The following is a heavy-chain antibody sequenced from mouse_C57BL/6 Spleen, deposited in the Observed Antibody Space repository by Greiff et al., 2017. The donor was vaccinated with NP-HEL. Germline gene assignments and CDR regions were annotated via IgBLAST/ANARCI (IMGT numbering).Heavy chain of an antibody. CDR3: ARIEDI. D-gene: IGHD1-3*01. V-gene: IGHV2-9*02. J-gene: IGHJ2*01. Sequence: QVQLKESGPGLVAPSHSLSITCTVSGFSLTSYGVHWVRQPPGKGLEWLGVIWAGGSTNYNSAHMSRLSISKDNSKTQAFLKMISLQTDDKAMYYCARIEDIWGQGTTLTVSS. CDR1: GFSLTSYG. CDR2: IWAGGST.